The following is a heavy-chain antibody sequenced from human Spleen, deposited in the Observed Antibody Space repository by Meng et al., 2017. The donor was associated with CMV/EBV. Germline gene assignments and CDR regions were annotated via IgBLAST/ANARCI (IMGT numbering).Heavy chain of an antibody. J-gene: IGHJ5*02. Sequence: SETLSLTCTVSGGSISSSSYYWGWIRQPPGKGLEWIGSIYYSGSTYYNPSLKSRVTISVDTSKNQFSLKLTSVTAADTAVYYCARVGFCSGSSCVLEYNWFDPWGQGTLVTVSS. V-gene: IGHV4-39*07. CDR1: GGSISSSSYY. CDR2: IYYSGST. CDR3: ARVGFCSGSSCVLEYNWFDP. D-gene: IGHD2-15*01.